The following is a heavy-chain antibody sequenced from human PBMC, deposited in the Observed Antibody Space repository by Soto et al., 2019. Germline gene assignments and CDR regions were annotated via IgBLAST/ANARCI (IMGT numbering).Heavy chain of an antibody. Sequence: QVQLVQSGAEVKKPRASVKVSCKASGYTFTSYDINWVRQATGQGLEWMGWMNPNSGNTGYAQKFQGRVTMTRNTSIITAYLELSSLISEHTAVCDFSSFAPFGDSFSYRMYVWGQGHTVTVSS. CDR2: MNPNSGNT. D-gene: IGHD3-16*01. V-gene: IGHV1-8*01. CDR1: GYTFTSYD. CDR3: SSFAPFGDSFSYRMYV. J-gene: IGHJ6*02.